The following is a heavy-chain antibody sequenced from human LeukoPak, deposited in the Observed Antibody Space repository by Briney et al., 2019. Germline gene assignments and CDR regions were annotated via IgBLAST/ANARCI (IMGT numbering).Heavy chain of an antibody. D-gene: IGHD4-17*01. CDR1: GYTFTSNY. CDR3: ARDRGDDYGDYPDAFDI. J-gene: IGHJ3*02. V-gene: IGHV1-46*01. CDR2: INPSGGST. Sequence: ASVKVSCKAFGYTFTSNYMHWVRQAPGQGLEWMGIINPSGGSTSYAQKFQGRVTMTRDTSTSTAYMELRSLRSDDTAVYYCARDRGDDYGDYPDAFDIWGQGTMVTVSS.